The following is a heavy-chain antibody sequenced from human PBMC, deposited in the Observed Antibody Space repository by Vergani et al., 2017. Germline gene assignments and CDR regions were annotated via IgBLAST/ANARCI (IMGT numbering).Heavy chain of an antibody. CDR2: IYPNSGGT. V-gene: IGHV1-2*02. D-gene: IGHD5-12*01. Sequence: QVQLVQSGAEVKTPGASVKVSCKASGYTFTSYGISWVRQAPGQGLEWMGWIYPNSGGTNYAQKFQGRVTMTRDTSISTAYMELSSLRSDDTAVYYCARGAYSGVIGYWGQGTLVTVSS. J-gene: IGHJ4*02. CDR1: GYTFTSYG. CDR3: ARGAYSGVIGY.